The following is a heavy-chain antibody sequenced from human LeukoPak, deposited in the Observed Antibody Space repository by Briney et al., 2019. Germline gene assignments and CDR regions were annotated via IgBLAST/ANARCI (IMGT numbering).Heavy chain of an antibody. J-gene: IGHJ4*02. Sequence: GSLRLSCAASGFTFSSYAMTWVRQAPGKGLEWVSAISGSGGGTYYADSVKGRFTIFRDNSKNTLYLQMNSLRAEDTAVYYCAKSRDSSVAFDYWGQGTLVTVSS. D-gene: IGHD6-19*01. CDR2: ISGSGGGT. CDR3: AKSRDSSVAFDY. CDR1: GFTFSSYA. V-gene: IGHV3-23*01.